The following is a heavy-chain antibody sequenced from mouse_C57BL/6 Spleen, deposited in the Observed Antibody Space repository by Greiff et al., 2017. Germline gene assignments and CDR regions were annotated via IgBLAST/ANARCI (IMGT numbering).Heavy chain of an antibody. CDR3: ARLYGNYGWYFDV. V-gene: IGHV7-3*01. J-gene: IGHJ1*03. D-gene: IGHD2-1*01. Sequence: DVMLVESGGGLVQPGGSLSLSCAASGFTFTDYYMSWVRPPPGKALEWLGFIRNKANGYTTEYSASVKGRFTITRDNSQSILYLQMNALRAEDSATYYGARLYGNYGWYFDVWGTGTTVTVSS. CDR2: IRNKANGYTT. CDR1: GFTFTDYY.